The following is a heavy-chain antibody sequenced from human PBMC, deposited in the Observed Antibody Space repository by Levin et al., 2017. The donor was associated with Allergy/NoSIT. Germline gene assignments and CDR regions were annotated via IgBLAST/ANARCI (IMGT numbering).Heavy chain of an antibody. J-gene: IGHJ4*02. Sequence: GGSLRLSCAASGFTFSNYNMNWVRQAPGKGLEWLSYISSNTRTIYYASSLKGRFTVPRDNAKNSLYLQMNSLRDDDTAVYYCVREGGWWPPYNFGYWGQGAPVTVSS. CDR1: GFTFSNYN. CDR2: ISSNTRTI. D-gene: IGHD2-15*01. V-gene: IGHV3-48*02. CDR3: VREGGWWPPYNFGY.